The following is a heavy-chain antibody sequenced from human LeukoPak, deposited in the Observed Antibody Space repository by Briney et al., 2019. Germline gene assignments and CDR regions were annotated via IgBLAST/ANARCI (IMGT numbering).Heavy chain of an antibody. Sequence: SETLSLTCTVSGGSIISGGYYWTWIRQQPGKGLEWIGYTYYSGSTYYNPSLKSRVTISVDTSKNQFSLKLTSATAADTAVYYCASRAAFCGDDCFRFDYWGQGTLVTVSS. V-gene: IGHV4-31*03. D-gene: IGHD2-21*02. J-gene: IGHJ4*02. CDR2: TYYSGST. CDR3: ASRAAFCGDDCFRFDY. CDR1: GGSIISGGYY.